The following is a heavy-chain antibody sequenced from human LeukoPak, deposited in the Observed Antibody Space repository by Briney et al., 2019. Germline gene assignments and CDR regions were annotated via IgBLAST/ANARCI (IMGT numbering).Heavy chain of an antibody. J-gene: IGHJ6*03. CDR2: ISSSSSTI. CDR3: ARGTIAADDFYYMDV. Sequence: PGGSLRLSCAASGFTFSSYEMNWVRQAPGKGLEWVSYISSSSSTIYYADSVKGRFTISRDNSKNTLYLQMNSLRAEDTAVYYCARGTIAADDFYYMDVWGKGTTVTISS. CDR1: GFTFSSYE. D-gene: IGHD6-13*01. V-gene: IGHV3-48*01.